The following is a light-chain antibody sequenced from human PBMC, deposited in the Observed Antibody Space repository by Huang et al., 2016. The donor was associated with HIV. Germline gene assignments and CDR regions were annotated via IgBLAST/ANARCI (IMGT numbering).Light chain of an antibody. CDR1: QSVSSNY. Sequence: VLTQSPGTLSLSPGERANLSCRASQSVSSNYLAWYQQQPGQAPRLLIDGTSSRATGIPDRFSGSGSGTDFTLTISRLEPEDFAVYYCQQYGTSLLFTFGPGTKVDIK. CDR3: QQYGTSLLFT. CDR2: GTS. J-gene: IGKJ3*01. V-gene: IGKV3-20*01.